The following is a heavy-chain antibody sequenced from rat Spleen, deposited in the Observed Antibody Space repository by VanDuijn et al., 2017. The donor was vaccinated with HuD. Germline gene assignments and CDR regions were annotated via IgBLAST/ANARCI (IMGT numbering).Heavy chain of an antibody. CDR3: TRDRAGSSDY. V-gene: IGHV5-22*01. Sequence: EVQLVESGGGLVQPGRSLKLSCAASGFTFSDYYMAWVRQAPQKGLEWVASISYEGSSTYYRDSVKGRFTISRDNAKSTLYLQMNSLRSEDTATYYCTRDRAGSSDYWGQGVMVTVSS. CDR2: ISYEGSST. CDR1: GFTFSDYY. D-gene: IGHD5-1*01. J-gene: IGHJ2*01.